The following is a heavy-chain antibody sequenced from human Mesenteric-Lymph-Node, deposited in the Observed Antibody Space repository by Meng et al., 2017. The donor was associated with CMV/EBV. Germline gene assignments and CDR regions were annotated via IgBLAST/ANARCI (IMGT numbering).Heavy chain of an antibody. Sequence: GESLKISCAASGFTFSNAWMSWVRQAPGKGLEWVGRIKSKTDGGKTDYAGAGKGRFTISRDDSKNTLYLQMNSLKTEDTAVYYCTTDYTIWDIVVVPAASDAFDIWGQGTMVTVSS. J-gene: IGHJ3*02. CDR2: IKSKTDGGKT. CDR3: TTDYTIWDIVVVPAASDAFDI. V-gene: IGHV3-15*01. CDR1: GFTFSNAW. D-gene: IGHD2-2*01.